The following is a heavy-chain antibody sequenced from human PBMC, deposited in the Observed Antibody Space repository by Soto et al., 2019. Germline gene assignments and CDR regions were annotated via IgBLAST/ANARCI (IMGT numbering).Heavy chain of an antibody. Sequence: QVQLVQSGAEVKKPGSSVKVSCKASGGTFSSYAISWVRQAPGQGLEWMGGIIPIFGTADYAQKFQDRVTLHAGEATSTAYLALSSLRAEGTAGYYCATTPDGGTAYYYYGMDVWGHGTRVTVSS. V-gene: IGHV1-69*12. CDR2: IIPIFGTA. D-gene: IGHD2-15*01. CDR1: GGTFSSYA. J-gene: IGHJ6*01. CDR3: ATTPDGGTAYYYYGMDV.